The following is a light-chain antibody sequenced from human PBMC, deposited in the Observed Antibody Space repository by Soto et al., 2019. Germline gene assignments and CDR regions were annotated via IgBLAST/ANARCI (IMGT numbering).Light chain of an antibody. CDR2: KAS. CDR1: QSINNW. CDR3: QQYNDYSWT. V-gene: IGKV1-5*03. Sequence: DIQMTQSPSTLSASVGDRVTITCRASQSINNWLAWYQQKPGKAPNLLIYKASNLESGVSSRFSGSGSGTEFTLTISSLQPDDFATYYCQQYNDYSWTFGQGTKVEIK. J-gene: IGKJ1*01.